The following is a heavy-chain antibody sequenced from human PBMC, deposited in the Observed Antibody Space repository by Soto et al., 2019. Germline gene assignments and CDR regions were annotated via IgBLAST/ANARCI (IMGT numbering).Heavy chain of an antibody. Sequence: QITLKESGPTRVKPAQTLALTCTFSGFSLTARPVGVGWIRKTPGKPLEFLAVIYWDDDKRYSPSLKSRLSISKDTSNNQVVHTMAYIDPADTGTDFCVHRGDVNGDWDHGYFDYWGQGSLVTVSS. D-gene: IGHD2-21*02. J-gene: IGHJ4*02. CDR1: GFSLTARPVG. V-gene: IGHV2-5*02. CDR3: VHRGDVNGDWDHGYFDY. CDR2: IYWDDDK.